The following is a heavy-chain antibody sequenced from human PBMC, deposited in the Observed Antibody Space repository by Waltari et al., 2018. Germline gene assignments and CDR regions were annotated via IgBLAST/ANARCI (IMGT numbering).Heavy chain of an antibody. CDR2: IYTSGST. D-gene: IGHD2-2*01. J-gene: IGHJ4*02. CDR3: ARGGSTSWHITPDFDY. Sequence: QVQLQESGPGLVKPSETLSLTCTVSGGSISSYYWSWIRQPAGKGLEWIGRIYTSGSTNYNPSLKSRVTMSVDTSKNQFSLKLSSVTAADTAVYYCARGGSTSWHITPDFDYWGQGTLVTVSS. CDR1: GGSISSYY. V-gene: IGHV4-4*07.